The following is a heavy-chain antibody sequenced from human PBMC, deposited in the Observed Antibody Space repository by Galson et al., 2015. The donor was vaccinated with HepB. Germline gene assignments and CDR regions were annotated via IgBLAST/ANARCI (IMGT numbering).Heavy chain of an antibody. D-gene: IGHD1-26*01. CDR2: FYSGGST. CDR3: ARDARVEGTFSSMRFFDH. CDR1: GFSVSSYY. V-gene: IGHV3-66*01. Sequence: SLRLSCAVSGFSVSSYYMSWVRQAPGKGLEWVSVFYSGGSTYYADSVKGRFIISRDTSKNILYLQMSSLRAEDTAVYYCARDARVEGTFSSMRFFDHWGQGTLVTVSS. J-gene: IGHJ4*02.